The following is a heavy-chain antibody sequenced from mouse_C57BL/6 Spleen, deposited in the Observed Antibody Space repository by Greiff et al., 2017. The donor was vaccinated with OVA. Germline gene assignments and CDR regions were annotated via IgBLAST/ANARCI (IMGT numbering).Heavy chain of an antibody. Sequence: VKVVESGPGLVAPSQSLSITCTVSGFSLTSYAISWVRQPPGKGLEWLGVIWTGGGTNYNSALKSRLSISKDNSKSQVFLKMNSLQTDDTARYYCARNPYDYEFYAMDYWGQGTSVTVSS. D-gene: IGHD2-4*01. CDR1: GFSLTSYA. J-gene: IGHJ4*01. CDR2: IWTGGGT. V-gene: IGHV2-9-1*01. CDR3: ARNPYDYEFYAMDY.